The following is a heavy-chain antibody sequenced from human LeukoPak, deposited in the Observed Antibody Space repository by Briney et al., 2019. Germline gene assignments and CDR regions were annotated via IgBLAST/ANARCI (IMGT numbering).Heavy chain of an antibody. V-gene: IGHV4-34*01. D-gene: IGHD2-2*01. J-gene: IGHJ6*04. CDR2: INHSGTT. CDR1: GGAFSDYY. Sequence: PSETLSLTCAVYGGAFSDYYLNWVRQAPGKGLEWIGEINHSGTTNYNPSLKSRVTISVDTSKNQFSLRLSAVTAADTAVYHCARGLRLPSRSAPAVPHVWAKGTTVTVSA. CDR3: ARGLRLPSRSAPAVPHV.